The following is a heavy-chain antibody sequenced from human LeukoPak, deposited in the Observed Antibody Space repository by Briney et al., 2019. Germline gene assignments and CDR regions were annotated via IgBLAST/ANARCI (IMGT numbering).Heavy chain of an antibody. CDR2: IYHSGST. V-gene: IGHV4-38-2*02. CDR1: GYSISSGYY. J-gene: IGHJ4*02. CDR3: ARGRRVGATGN. Sequence: PSETLSLTCTVSGYSISSGYYWGWIRQPPGKGLEWIGSIYHSGSTYYNPSLKSRVTISVDTSKNQFSLKLSSVTAADTAVYYCARGRRVGATGNWGQGTLVTVSS. D-gene: IGHD1-26*01.